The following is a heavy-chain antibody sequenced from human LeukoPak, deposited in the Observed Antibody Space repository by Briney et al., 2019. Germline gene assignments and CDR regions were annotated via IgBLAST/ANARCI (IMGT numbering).Heavy chain of an antibody. D-gene: IGHD6-19*01. CDR2: MNPNSGNT. Sequence: ASVKVSCKASGYTFTSYDINWVRQATGQGLEWIGWMNPNSGNTGYAQKFQGRVTMTRNTSISTAYMELSSLRSEDTAVYYCARGYSSGWGGYAFDIWGQGTMVTVSS. CDR3: ARGYSSGWGGYAFDI. J-gene: IGHJ3*02. CDR1: GYTFTSYD. V-gene: IGHV1-8*01.